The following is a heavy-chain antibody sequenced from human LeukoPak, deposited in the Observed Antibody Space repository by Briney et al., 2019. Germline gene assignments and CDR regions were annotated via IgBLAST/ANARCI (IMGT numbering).Heavy chain of an antibody. CDR1: GFTFSDHY. D-gene: IGHD1-26*01. CDR3: ARSGTYYPPDY. CDR2: TKNKSNKYIT. Sequence: GGSLRLSCAVSGFTFSDHYMDWVRQAPGKGLEWVGRTKNKSNKYITEYAASVKGRFTISRDDSKNSLYLQMNSLKTEDTAVYYCARSGTYYPPDYWGQGTLVTVSS. J-gene: IGHJ4*01. V-gene: IGHV3-72*01.